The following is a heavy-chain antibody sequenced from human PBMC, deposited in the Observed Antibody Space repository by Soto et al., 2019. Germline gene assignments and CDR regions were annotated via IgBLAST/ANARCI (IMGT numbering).Heavy chain of an antibody. Sequence: GGSLRLSCAASGFTFSDSYMDWVRQAPGKGLEWVGRIRNKATSYTTEYAASVKGRFTISRDDSKNSLSLQMNSLKSEDTAVYYCVKGHRALDNWGPGTLVTVSS. CDR3: VKGHRALDN. J-gene: IGHJ4*02. CDR1: GFTFSDSY. V-gene: IGHV3-72*01. CDR2: IRNKATSYTT.